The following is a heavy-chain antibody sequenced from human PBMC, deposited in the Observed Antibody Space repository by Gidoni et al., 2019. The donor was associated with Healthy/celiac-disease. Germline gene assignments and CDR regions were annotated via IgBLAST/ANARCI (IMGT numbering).Heavy chain of an antibody. D-gene: IGHD2-2*01. Sequence: QVQLVQSGAEVKKPGASVKVSCKASGYTFTSYDINWVRQATGQGLEWMGWMNPNSGNTGYAQKFQGRVTMTRNTSISTAYMELSSLRSEDTAVYYCARWIVVVPADHGNYYYGMDVWGQGTTVTVSS. V-gene: IGHV1-8*01. CDR1: GYTFTSYD. CDR3: ARWIVVVPADHGNYYYGMDV. CDR2: MNPNSGNT. J-gene: IGHJ6*02.